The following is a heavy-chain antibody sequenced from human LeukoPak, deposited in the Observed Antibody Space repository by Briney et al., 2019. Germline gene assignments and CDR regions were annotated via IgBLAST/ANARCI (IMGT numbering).Heavy chain of an antibody. V-gene: IGHV3-64*01. Sequence: GGSLRLSCAASGFTFSNYAMHWVRQAPGKGLEYVSAISSNGGSTYYANSVKGRFTISRDNSKNTLYLQMNSLRAEDTAVYYCANSIVVVWSFDYWGQGTLVTVSS. CDR2: ISSNGGST. CDR1: GFTFSNYA. CDR3: ANSIVVVWSFDY. J-gene: IGHJ4*02. D-gene: IGHD3-22*01.